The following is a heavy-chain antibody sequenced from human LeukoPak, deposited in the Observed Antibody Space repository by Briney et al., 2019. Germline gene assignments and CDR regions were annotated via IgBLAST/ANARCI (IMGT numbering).Heavy chain of an antibody. J-gene: IGHJ6*02. Sequence: ASVKVSCKGSGYTFTNYAVHWVRQAPGQRLEWLGRINPGNGDTKYSQNFQGRVTVTSDTSAATAYMELSSLRSEDTAVYYCARVSIAARLNYYYGMDVWGQGTTVTVSS. CDR1: GYTFTNYA. CDR2: INPGNGDT. V-gene: IGHV1-3*01. D-gene: IGHD6-6*01. CDR3: ARVSIAARLNYYYGMDV.